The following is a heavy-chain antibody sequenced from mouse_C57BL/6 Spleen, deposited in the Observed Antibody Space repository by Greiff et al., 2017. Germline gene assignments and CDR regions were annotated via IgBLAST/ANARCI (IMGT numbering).Heavy chain of an antibody. D-gene: IGHD2-1*01. CDR2: IYPGDGDT. J-gene: IGHJ2*01. CDR1: GYAFSSYW. V-gene: IGHV1-80*01. Sequence: VQLQQSGAELVKPGDSVKISCKASGYAFSSYWMNWVKQRPGTGLEWIGQIYPGDGDTNYNGQFKGQATRTADKSSSTAYMTLSSLTSETSAVYFCARRVRNSEFDYWGQGTTLTVSS. CDR3: ARRVRNSEFDY.